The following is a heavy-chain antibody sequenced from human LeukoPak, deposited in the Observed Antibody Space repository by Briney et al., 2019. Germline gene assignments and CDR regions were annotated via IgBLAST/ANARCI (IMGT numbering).Heavy chain of an antibody. J-gene: IGHJ4*02. CDR1: GFTFDDYG. D-gene: IGHD4-17*01. Sequence: GGSLRLSCAASGFTFDDYGMSWVRQAPGKGLEWVSGINWNGGSTGYADSVKGRFTISRDNAKNSLYLQMNSLRAEDTAVYYCARVDYGDYGFDYWGQGTLVTVSS. CDR2: INWNGGST. V-gene: IGHV3-20*04. CDR3: ARVDYGDYGFDY.